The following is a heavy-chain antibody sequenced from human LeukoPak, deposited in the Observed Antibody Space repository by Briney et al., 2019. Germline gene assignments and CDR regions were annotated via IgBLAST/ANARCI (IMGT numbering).Heavy chain of an antibody. J-gene: IGHJ4*02. Sequence: ASVKVSCKASGYTLTSYGISWVRQAPGQGLEWMGWISAYNGNTNYAQKLQGRVTMTTDTSTSTAYMELRSLRSDDTAVYYCAILWQRLRVGDYWGQGTLVTVSS. CDR3: AILWQRLRVGDY. CDR2: ISAYNGNT. V-gene: IGHV1-18*01. D-gene: IGHD2-21*01. CDR1: GYTLTSYG.